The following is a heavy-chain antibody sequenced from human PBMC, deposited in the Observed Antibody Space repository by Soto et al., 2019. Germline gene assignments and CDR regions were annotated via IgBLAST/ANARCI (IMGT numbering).Heavy chain of an antibody. J-gene: IGHJ6*02. CDR1: GGSISSYY. D-gene: IGHD3-3*01. CDR2: IYYSGST. Sequence: SETLSLTCTVSGGSISSYYWSWIRQPPGKGLEWIGYIYYSGSTNYNPSLKSRVTISVDTSKNQFSLKLSSVTAADTAVYYCARVGYDFWSGYYTGYYYYGMDVWGQGTTV. V-gene: IGHV4-59*01. CDR3: ARVGYDFWSGYYTGYYYYGMDV.